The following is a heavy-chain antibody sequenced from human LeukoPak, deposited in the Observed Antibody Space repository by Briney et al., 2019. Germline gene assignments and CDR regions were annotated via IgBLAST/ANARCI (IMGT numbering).Heavy chain of an antibody. J-gene: IGHJ5*02. CDR2: INHSGST. V-gene: IGHV4-34*01. Sequence: SETLSLTCAVYGGSFSGYYWSWIRQPPGKGLEWIGEINHSGSTNYNPSLKSRVTISVDTSKNQFSLKLSSVTAADTAVYYCARGRGIQLWFYNWFDPWGQGTLVTVSS. D-gene: IGHD5-18*01. CDR1: GGSFSGYY. CDR3: ARGRGIQLWFYNWFDP.